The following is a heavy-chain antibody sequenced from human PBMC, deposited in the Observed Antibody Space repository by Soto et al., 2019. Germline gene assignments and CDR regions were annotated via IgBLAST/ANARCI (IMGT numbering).Heavy chain of an antibody. CDR2: IYYSGST. CDR1: GGSISSGGYY. J-gene: IGHJ5*02. Sequence: SETLSLTCTVSGGSISSGGYYWSWIRQHPGKGLEWIGYIYYSGSTYYNPSLKSRVTISVDTSKNQFSLKLSSVTAADTAVYYCARAENSGYDYEGYWFDPWGQGTLVTVSS. V-gene: IGHV4-31*03. D-gene: IGHD5-12*01. CDR3: ARAENSGYDYEGYWFDP.